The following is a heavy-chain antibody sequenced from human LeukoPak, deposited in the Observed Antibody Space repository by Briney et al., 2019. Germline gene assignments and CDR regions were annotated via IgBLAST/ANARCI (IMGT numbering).Heavy chain of an antibody. V-gene: IGHV3-23*01. CDR3: AKARFLEWLTTYNWFDP. CDR2: ISGSGGST. J-gene: IGHJ5*02. D-gene: IGHD3-3*01. CDR1: GFTFSSYG. Sequence: GRSLRLSCAASGFTFSSYGMHWVRQAPGKGLEWVSAISGSGGSTYYADSVKGRFTISRDNSKNTLYLQINSLGAEDTAVYYCAKARFLEWLTTYNWFDPWGQGTLVTVSS.